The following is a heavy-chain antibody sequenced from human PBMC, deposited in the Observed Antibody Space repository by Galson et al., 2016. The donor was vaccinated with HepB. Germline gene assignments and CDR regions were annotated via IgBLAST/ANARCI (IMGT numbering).Heavy chain of an antibody. Sequence: LRLSCAVSGLTFSSYNMNWVRQPPGQGLEWIGQIFHSGRVNYTPSLASRVTISVDTSSNHFSLRLTSVTAADTALYYCARQYRGGPSDYWGQGTLVIVSS. CDR2: IFHSGRV. D-gene: IGHD5-12*01. V-gene: IGHV4-34*12. J-gene: IGHJ4*02. CDR1: GLTFSSYN. CDR3: ARQYRGGPSDY.